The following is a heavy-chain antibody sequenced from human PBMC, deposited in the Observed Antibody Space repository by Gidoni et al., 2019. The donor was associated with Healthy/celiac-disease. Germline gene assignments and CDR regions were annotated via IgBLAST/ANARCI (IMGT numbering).Heavy chain of an antibody. CDR2: IRSKAYGGTT. Sequence: EVQLVESGGGLVKPGRSLRLSCTASGFTFGDYAMSWFRQAPGKGLEWVGFIRSKAYGGTTEYAASVKGRFTISRDDSKSIAYLQMNSLKTEDTAVYYCTREYSSGWYGGSYYYYYGMDVWGQGTTVTVSS. D-gene: IGHD6-19*01. V-gene: IGHV3-49*05. J-gene: IGHJ6*02. CDR1: GFTFGDYA. CDR3: TREYSSGWYGGSYYYYYGMDV.